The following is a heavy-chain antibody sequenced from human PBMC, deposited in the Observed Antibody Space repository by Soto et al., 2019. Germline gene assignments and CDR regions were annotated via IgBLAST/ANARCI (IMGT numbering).Heavy chain of an antibody. CDR3: AKDSPWLPRGNIDY. Sequence: EVQLLESGGGLVKPGGSLRLSCAASGFTFSSYAMSWVRQAPEKGLEWVSGISGIGDRTHYADSVKGRFTISRDNSKNTLYLQMNSLSAEDTAVYYCAKDSPWLPRGNIDYWGQGTLVTVSS. J-gene: IGHJ4*02. V-gene: IGHV3-23*01. CDR1: GFTFSSYA. D-gene: IGHD6-19*01. CDR2: ISGIGDRT.